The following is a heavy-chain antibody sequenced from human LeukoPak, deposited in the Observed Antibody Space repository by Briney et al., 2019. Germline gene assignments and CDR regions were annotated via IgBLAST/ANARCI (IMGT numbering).Heavy chain of an antibody. D-gene: IGHD6-13*01. J-gene: IGHJ4*02. Sequence: PGGSLRLSCAASGFTFSSYRMHWVRQAPGKGLVWVSRINSDGSSTSYADSVKGRFTISRDNAKNSLYLQMNSLRAEDTALYYCAAHSLIAAAGYWGQGTLVTVSS. V-gene: IGHV3-74*01. CDR3: AAHSLIAAAGY. CDR1: GFTFSSYR. CDR2: INSDGSST.